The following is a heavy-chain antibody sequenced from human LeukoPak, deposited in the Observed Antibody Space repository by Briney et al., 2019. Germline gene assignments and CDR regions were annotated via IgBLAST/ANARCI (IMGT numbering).Heavy chain of an antibody. D-gene: IGHD3-10*02. CDR3: AELGITMIGGV. CDR2: ISGDAGRT. V-gene: IGHV3-23*01. Sequence: GGPLRLSCAASGFTFSSYGMNWVRQAPGKGLEWVSGISGDAGRTYYADSVKGRFTIYRDNSKNTLYLQMNSLGAEDTAVYYCAELGITMIGGVWGKGTTVTISS. J-gene: IGHJ6*04. CDR1: GFTFSSYG.